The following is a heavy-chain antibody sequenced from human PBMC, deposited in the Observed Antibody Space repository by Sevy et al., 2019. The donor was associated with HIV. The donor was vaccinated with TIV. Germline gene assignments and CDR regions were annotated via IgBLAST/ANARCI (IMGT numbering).Heavy chain of an antibody. CDR1: GDSISSYY. CDR3: ARVSPYFYYGSDV. V-gene: IGHV4-59*01. J-gene: IGHJ6*02. CDR2: LFYSGRT. Sequence: HSETLSLICSVSGDSISSYYWSWIRQPPGKGLEWIGYLFYSGRTAYNPSLKSRVTISADMSKNQFSLKVTSVIAADTARYYCARVSPYFYYGSDVWGQGTTVTVSS.